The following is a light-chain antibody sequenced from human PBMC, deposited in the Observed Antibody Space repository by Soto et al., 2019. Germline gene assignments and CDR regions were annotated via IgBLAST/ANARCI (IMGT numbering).Light chain of an antibody. V-gene: IGLV2-18*01. Sequence: QSVLTQPPSVSGSPGQSVTISCTGTSSDVGSYNRVSWYQQPPGTAPKLMIYEVSNRPSGVPDRFSGSKSGNTASLTISGLQAEDEADYYCSLHTSSSTYVFGTGTKVTVL. CDR2: EVS. J-gene: IGLJ1*01. CDR1: SSDVGSYNR. CDR3: SLHTSSSTYV.